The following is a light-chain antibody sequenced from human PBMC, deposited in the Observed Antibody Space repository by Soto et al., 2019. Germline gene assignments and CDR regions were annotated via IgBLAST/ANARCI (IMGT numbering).Light chain of an antibody. V-gene: IGKV1-33*01. CDR2: DAS. Sequence: DIQMTQSPSSLSASVGDRVTSTCQASQDISNYLNWYEQKPGKAPKLLIYDASNLETGVTSRFSVRGSGPVFSFTSSRMQPEAIATYFFREYDNLTFTFGPGTKVDIK. J-gene: IGKJ3*01. CDR1: QDISNY. CDR3: REYDNLTFT.